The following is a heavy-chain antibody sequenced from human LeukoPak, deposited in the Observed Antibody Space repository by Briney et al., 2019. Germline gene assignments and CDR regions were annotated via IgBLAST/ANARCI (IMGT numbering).Heavy chain of an antibody. J-gene: IGHJ1*01. CDR1: GFSFSSFA. V-gene: IGHV3-23*01. Sequence: PGGSLRLSCAASGFSFSSFAMSWVRQAPGKGLEWVSAIGGSGRTTYYADSVKGRFTISRDNSKNTLYLQMNGLRAEDTAVYYCARTRGYCSSTSCPSGPYSSSSNYFQHWGQGTLVTVSS. CDR2: IGGSGRTT. D-gene: IGHD2-2*01. CDR3: ARTRGYCSSTSCPSGPYSSSSNYFQH.